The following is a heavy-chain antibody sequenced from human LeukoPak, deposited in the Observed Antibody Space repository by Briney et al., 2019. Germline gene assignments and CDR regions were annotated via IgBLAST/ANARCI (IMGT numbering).Heavy chain of an antibody. CDR1: GFTFSSYW. CDR2: IKQDGSEK. D-gene: IGHD3-10*01. J-gene: IGHJ4*02. CDR3: VREVAMVRGITHSDY. V-gene: IGHV3-7*01. Sequence: GGSLRLSCAASGFTFSSYWMSWVRQAPGKGLEWVANIKQDGSEKYYVDSVKGRFTISRDNAKNSLYLQMNSLRAEDTAVYYCVREVAMVRGITHSDYWGQGNLVTVSS.